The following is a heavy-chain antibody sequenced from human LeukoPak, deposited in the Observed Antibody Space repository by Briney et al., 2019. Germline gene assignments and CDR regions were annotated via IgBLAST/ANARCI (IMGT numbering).Heavy chain of an antibody. Sequence: GGSLRLSCAASGFTFDDYAMHWVRQAPGKGLDWFSLISGDGGSTYYADSVKGRFTISRDNSKTSLYLQMNGLRTEDTALYYCAKSTYGALFPFDSWGQGTLVTVSS. CDR3: AKSTYGALFPFDS. CDR1: GFTFDDYA. CDR2: ISGDGGST. V-gene: IGHV3-43*02. J-gene: IGHJ4*02. D-gene: IGHD3-10*01.